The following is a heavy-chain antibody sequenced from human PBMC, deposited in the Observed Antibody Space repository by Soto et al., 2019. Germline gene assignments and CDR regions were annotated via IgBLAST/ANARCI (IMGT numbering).Heavy chain of an antibody. D-gene: IGHD5-12*01. CDR1: GFTFSNAW. J-gene: IGHJ3*02. V-gene: IGHV3-15*01. CDR3: TTYASGAFHI. CDR2: IKPKTDGGTT. Sequence: EVQLEESGGDLVKPGGSLRLSCAASGFTFSNAWMSWVRQAPGKGLEWVGRIKPKTDGGTTDNAAPVKGRFTISRDDSKDTLYLQMDSLKTEDTALYYCTTYASGAFHIWGQGTMVTVSS.